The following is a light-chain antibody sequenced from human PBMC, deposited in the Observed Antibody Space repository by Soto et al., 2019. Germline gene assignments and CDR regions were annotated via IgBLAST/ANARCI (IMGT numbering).Light chain of an antibody. CDR1: QSVSSSY. V-gene: IGKV3-20*01. J-gene: IGKJ5*01. CDR2: AAS. CDR3: QQSSSSPIT. Sequence: EIVLTQSPGTLSLSPGERATLSCRASQSVSSSYLAWYQQKPGQAPMLLMSAASSRATGIPDRFSGSGSGTDLTLTISRLEAEDFAVYYCQQSSSSPITFGQGTRLESK.